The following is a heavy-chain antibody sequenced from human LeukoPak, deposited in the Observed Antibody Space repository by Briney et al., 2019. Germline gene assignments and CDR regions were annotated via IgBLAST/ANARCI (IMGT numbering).Heavy chain of an antibody. CDR3: VRSYYDLPSFDY. D-gene: IGHD3-3*01. CDR1: GGSISSGSYY. CDR2: IYTSGST. J-gene: IGHJ4*02. V-gene: IGHV4-61*02. Sequence: TSETLSLTCTVSGGSISSGSYYWSWIRQPAGKGLEWIGRIYTSGSTNYNPSLKSRVTISVDTSKNQFSLKLSSVTAADTAVYYCVRSYYDLPSFDYWGLGTLVTVSS.